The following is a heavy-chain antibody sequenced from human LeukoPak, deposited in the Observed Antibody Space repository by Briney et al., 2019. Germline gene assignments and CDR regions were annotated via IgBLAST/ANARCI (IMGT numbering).Heavy chain of an antibody. CDR3: TTVGNDYDFWSGYSDY. J-gene: IGHJ4*02. Sequence: PGGSLRLSCAASGFTFSNAWMSWVRQAPGKGLEWIGRIKSKTAGGRNAYAIPVIGRFTISRDDSKNTLYLQMNSLKTEDTAVYYCTTVGNDYDFWSGYSDYWGQGTLVTVSS. CDR2: IKSKTAGGRN. D-gene: IGHD3-3*01. V-gene: IGHV3-15*01. CDR1: GFTFSNAW.